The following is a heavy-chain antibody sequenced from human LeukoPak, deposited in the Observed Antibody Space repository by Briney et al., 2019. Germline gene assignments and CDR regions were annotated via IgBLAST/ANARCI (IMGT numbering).Heavy chain of an antibody. J-gene: IGHJ4*02. CDR3: ARVGVGITIFGVARAFDY. CDR2: IIPIFGTA. V-gene: IGHV1-69*13. CDR1: GYTFTGYY. Sequence: GASVKVSCKASGYTFTGYYMHWVRLAPGQGLEWMGGIIPIFGTANYAQKFQGRVTITADESTSTAYMELSSLRSEDTAVYYCARVGVGITIFGVARAFDYWGQGTLVTVSS. D-gene: IGHD3-3*01.